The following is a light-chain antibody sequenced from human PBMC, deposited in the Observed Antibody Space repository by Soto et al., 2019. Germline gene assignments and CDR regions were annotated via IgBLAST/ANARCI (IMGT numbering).Light chain of an antibody. CDR2: ATS. J-gene: IGKJ1*01. Sequence: EIVLTQSPGTLSLSPGERATLSCRASQSVSSSYLAWYQQKPGQPPRLVMYATSIRATGIPARFSGSGSGTDFTLTISRLEPEDFAVYYCQQYGSSSWTFGQGTKVDIK. CDR3: QQYGSSSWT. CDR1: QSVSSSY. V-gene: IGKV3-20*01.